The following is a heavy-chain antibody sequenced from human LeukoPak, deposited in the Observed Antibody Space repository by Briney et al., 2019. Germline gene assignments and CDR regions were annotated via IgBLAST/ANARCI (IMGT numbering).Heavy chain of an antibody. J-gene: IGHJ4*02. Sequence: SETLSLTCAVYGGSFSGYYWSWIRQPPGKGLVWIGEINHSGSTNYNPSLKSRVTISVDTSKNQFSLKLSSVTAADTAVYYCARGKRPFYGSGSYVDYWGQGTLVTVSS. CDR1: GGSFSGYY. CDR3: ARGKRPFYGSGSYVDY. D-gene: IGHD3-10*01. CDR2: INHSGST. V-gene: IGHV4-34*01.